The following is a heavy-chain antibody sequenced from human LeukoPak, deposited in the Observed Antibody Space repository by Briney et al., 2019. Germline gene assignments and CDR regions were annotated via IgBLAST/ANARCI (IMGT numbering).Heavy chain of an antibody. D-gene: IGHD6-19*01. Sequence: GGSLRLSCAASGFTLSSYWMSWVRQAPGKGLEWVANIKQDGSEKYYVDSVKARFTISRDNGKNSLYLQMDSLRADDTAVYYCARTSGTGWSHWGQGTPVTVSS. V-gene: IGHV3-7*01. J-gene: IGHJ4*02. CDR1: GFTLSSYW. CDR2: IKQDGSEK. CDR3: ARTSGTGWSH.